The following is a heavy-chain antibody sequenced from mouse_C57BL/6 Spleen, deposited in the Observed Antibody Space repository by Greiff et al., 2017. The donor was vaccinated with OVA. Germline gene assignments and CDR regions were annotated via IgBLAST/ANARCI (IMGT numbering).Heavy chain of an antibody. J-gene: IGHJ1*03. CDR2: INPNNGGT. CDR1: GYTFTDYY. V-gene: IGHV1-26*01. CDR3: ARGWAYPSSV. Sequence: EVQLQQSGPELVKPGASVKISCKASGYTFTDYYMNWVKQSHGKSLEWIGDINPNNGGTSYNQKFKGKATLTVDKSSSTAYMELRSLTSEDSAVYYCARGWAYPSSVWGTGTTVTVSS. D-gene: IGHD2-3*01.